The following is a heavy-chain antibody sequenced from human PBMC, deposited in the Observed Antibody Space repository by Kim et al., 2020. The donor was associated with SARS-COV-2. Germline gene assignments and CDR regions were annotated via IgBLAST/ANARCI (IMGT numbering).Heavy chain of an antibody. V-gene: IGHV3-30*02. CDR3: AKTGRGFDY. Sequence: GSNKSYADSVKGRFTISRDNSKNTLYLQMNSLKPEDTAVYYCAKTGRGFDYWGQGTLVTVSS. J-gene: IGHJ4*02. CDR2: GSNK. D-gene: IGHD1-26*01.